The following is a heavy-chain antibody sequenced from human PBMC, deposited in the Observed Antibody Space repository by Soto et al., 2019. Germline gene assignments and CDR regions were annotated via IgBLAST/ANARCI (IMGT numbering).Heavy chain of an antibody. CDR1: GGSISSSNW. CDR2: IYHSGST. D-gene: IGHD3-10*01. J-gene: IGHJ3*02. V-gene: IGHV4-4*02. CDR3: ARLPYYYGSGSYYNGDAFDI. Sequence: SETLSRTCAVSGGSISSSNWWSFFRQPPGKGLECIGEIYHSGSTNYNPSLNSRVTISVDKSKNQFSLKLSSVTAADTAVYYCARLPYYYGSGSYYNGDAFDIWGQGTMVTVSS.